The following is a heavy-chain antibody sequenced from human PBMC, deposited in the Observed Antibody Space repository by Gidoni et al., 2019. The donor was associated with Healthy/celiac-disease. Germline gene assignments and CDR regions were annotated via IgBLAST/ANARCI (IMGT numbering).Heavy chain of an antibody. V-gene: IGHV4-34*01. CDR2: INHSGST. J-gene: IGHJ6*02. CDR3: AKGAAAGGYYYGMDV. CDR1: GASCSGYY. D-gene: IGHD6-13*01. Sequence: QVQLQQWGAGLLKPSETLSLTCAVDGASCSGYYWSWIRQPPGKGLEWIGEINHSGSTNYNPSLKSRVTISVDTSKNQFSLKLSSVTAADTAVYYCAKGAAAGGYYYGMDVWGQGTTVTVSS.